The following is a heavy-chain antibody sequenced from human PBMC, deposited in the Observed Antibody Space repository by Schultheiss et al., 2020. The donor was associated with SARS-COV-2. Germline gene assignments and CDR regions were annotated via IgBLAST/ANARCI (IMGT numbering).Heavy chain of an antibody. Sequence: GGSLRLSCAASGFTFSSYGMHWVRQAPGKGLEWVAFIRYDGSNKYYADSVKGRFTISRDNSKNTLYLQMNSLRAEDTAMYYCARDQAEGNWFDPWGQGTLVTVSS. V-gene: IGHV3-30*02. J-gene: IGHJ5*02. CDR3: ARDQAEGNWFDP. CDR1: GFTFSSYG. CDR2: IRYDGSNK.